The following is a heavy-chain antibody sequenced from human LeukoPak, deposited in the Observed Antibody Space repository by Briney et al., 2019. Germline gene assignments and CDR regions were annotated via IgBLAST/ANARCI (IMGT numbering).Heavy chain of an antibody. CDR2: ISYDGSNK. CDR1: GFTFSSYA. V-gene: IGHV3-30-3*01. Sequence: GGSLRLSCAASGFTFSSYAMHWVRQAPGKGLEWVAVISYDGSNKYYADSVKGRFTISRDNSKNTLYLQMNSLRAEDTAVYYCARDYGSEGYYYYGMDVWGQGTTVTVSS. D-gene: IGHD3-10*01. CDR3: ARDYGSEGYYYYGMDV. J-gene: IGHJ6*02.